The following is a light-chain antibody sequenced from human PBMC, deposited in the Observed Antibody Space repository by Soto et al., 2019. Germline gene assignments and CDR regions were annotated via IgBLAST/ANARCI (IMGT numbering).Light chain of an antibody. CDR2: NSS. Sequence: EIVLTQSPGTLSLSPGERATLSCRASQSVRSNYLAWYQQKPGQAPRLLIYNSSTRATGIPDRFSGSGSGTDFTLTISRLEPEDFVLYYCQQYRDLPQTFGQGTQVKIK. J-gene: IGKJ1*01. V-gene: IGKV3-20*01. CDR1: QSVRSNY. CDR3: QQYRDLPQT.